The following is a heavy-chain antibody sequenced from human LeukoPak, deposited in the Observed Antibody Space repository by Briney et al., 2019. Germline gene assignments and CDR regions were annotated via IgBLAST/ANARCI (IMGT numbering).Heavy chain of an antibody. V-gene: IGHV3-23*01. CDR2: ISGSGGST. CDR3: AKEPYSSSWYGVPYYYYYMDV. J-gene: IGHJ6*03. D-gene: IGHD6-13*01. CDR1: GFTFSSYA. Sequence: GGSLRLSCAASGFTFSSYAMSWVRQAPGKGLEWVSAISGSGGSTYYADSVKGRFTISRDNSKNTLYLQMNSLRAEDTAVYYCAKEPYSSSWYGVPYYYYYMDVWGKGTTVTVSS.